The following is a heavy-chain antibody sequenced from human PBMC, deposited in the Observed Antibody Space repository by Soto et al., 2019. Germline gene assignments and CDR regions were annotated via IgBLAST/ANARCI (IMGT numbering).Heavy chain of an antibody. CDR1: GDSINSNYC. CDR3: ARDTGWGLGY. D-gene: IGHD6-19*01. V-gene: IGHV4-4*02. J-gene: IGHJ4*02. Sequence: QVQLQESGPGLVRPSGTLSLTCAVSGDSINSNYCWTWVRQPPGKGLEWIAEIYYSGGTSYNPSLKSRVTISMDKSKTQCSLNLTSVTAADTAMYYCARDTGWGLGYWGQGTLVTVSS. CDR2: IYYSGGT.